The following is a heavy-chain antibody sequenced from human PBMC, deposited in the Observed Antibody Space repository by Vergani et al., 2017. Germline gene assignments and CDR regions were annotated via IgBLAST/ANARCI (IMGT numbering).Heavy chain of an antibody. J-gene: IGHJ2*01. CDR3: ATMRHRDPIKEWELRPPTYFDL. Sequence: QVQLVQSGAEVKKPGASVKVSCKVSGYTLTELSMHWVRQAPGKGLAWMGGFDPEDGETIYAQKFQGRVTMTEDTSTDTAYMELSSLRSEDTAVYYCATMRHRDPIKEWELRPPTYFDLWGRGTLVTVSS. CDR2: FDPEDGET. V-gene: IGHV1-24*01. D-gene: IGHD1-26*01. CDR1: GYTLTELS.